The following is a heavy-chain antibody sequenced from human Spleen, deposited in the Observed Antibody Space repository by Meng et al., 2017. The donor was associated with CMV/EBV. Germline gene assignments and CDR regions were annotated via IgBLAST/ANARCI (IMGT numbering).Heavy chain of an antibody. Sequence: SFIGSHWSWLPQPPGKGLEWIGEINHSGSTNSHPSLKSRVTISVDTSKNQFSLKLSSVTAADTAVYYCARGASMIFGVVIRIFYFDYWGQGTLVTVSS. CDR1: SFIGSH. J-gene: IGHJ4*01. CDR2: INHSGST. CDR3: ARGASMIFGVVIRIFYFDY. D-gene: IGHD3/OR15-3a*01. V-gene: IGHV4-34*01.